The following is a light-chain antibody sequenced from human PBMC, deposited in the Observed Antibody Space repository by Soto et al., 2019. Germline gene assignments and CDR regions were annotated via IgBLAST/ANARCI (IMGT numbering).Light chain of an antibody. CDR2: AAS. Sequence: EVVSTECPGTLSLTPGERATLSCRASQSVSTSHLAWYQQKPGQAPRLLIYAASGRATGIPDRFSGSGSGTDFSLTISRLEPEDFAVYYCQQCGSSPPWTFGQGTKVEIK. J-gene: IGKJ1*01. V-gene: IGKV3-20*01. CDR3: QQCGSSPPWT. CDR1: QSVSTSH.